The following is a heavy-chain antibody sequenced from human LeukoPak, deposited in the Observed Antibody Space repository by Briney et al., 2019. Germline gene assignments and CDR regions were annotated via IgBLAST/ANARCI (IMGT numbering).Heavy chain of an antibody. V-gene: IGHV3-48*03. J-gene: IGHJ2*01. Sequence: GGSLRLSCAASGFTFSSYEMNWVRQAPGKGLEWVPYISSSGSTIYYADSVKGRFTISRDNAKNSLYLQMNSLRAEDTAVYYCARIRIPGWYFDLWGRGTLVTVSS. CDR2: ISSSGSTI. CDR3: ARIRIPGWYFDL. CDR1: GFTFSSYE. D-gene: IGHD2-2*01.